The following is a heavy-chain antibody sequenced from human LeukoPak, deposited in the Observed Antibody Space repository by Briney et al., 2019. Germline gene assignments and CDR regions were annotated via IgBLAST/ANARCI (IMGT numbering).Heavy chain of an antibody. J-gene: IGHJ4*02. CDR1: GFTFSNYA. CDR2: MSDSGGST. D-gene: IGHD2-15*01. Sequence: HPGGSLRLSCATSGFTFSNYAMSWVRQAPGRGLEWVSGMSDSGGSTYFADSAKGRFTISRDNSNNTLYLQMNSLRAEDTAVYYCVKTKEAAAWCPDYWGQGTLVTVSS. CDR3: VKTKEAAAWCPDY. V-gene: IGHV3-23*01.